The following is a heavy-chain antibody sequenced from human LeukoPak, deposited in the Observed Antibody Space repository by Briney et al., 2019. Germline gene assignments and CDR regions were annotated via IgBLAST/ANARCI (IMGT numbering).Heavy chain of an antibody. CDR1: GYTLSSYW. Sequence: GGSLSLSCAASGYTLSSYWMHWVRHAPGKGLVWVSRINSDGSSTSYADSVKGRFTISRDNAKNTLYLQMNSLRAEDTAVYYCASPYSSGWPAPLGEWGQGTLVTVSS. D-gene: IGHD6-19*01. CDR2: INSDGSST. J-gene: IGHJ4*02. CDR3: ASPYSSGWPAPLGE. V-gene: IGHV3-74*01.